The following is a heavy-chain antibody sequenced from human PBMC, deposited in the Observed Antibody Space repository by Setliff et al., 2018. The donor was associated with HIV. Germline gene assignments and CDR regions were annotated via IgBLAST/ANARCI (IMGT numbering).Heavy chain of an antibody. V-gene: IGHV3-7*01. CDR1: SLTATDAW. J-gene: IGHJ4*02. CDR2: RSQSSSYAT. Sequence: GGSLRLSCTVSSLTATDAWMSWVRQLPGKGLEWVGRIRSQSSSYATTYIAPVTGRFTISRDTAKNSLYLQMNSLRAEDTAVYYCARDPPWNYDSSGYPYYFDYWGQGTLVTVSS. CDR3: ARDPPWNYDSSGYPYYFDY. D-gene: IGHD3-22*01.